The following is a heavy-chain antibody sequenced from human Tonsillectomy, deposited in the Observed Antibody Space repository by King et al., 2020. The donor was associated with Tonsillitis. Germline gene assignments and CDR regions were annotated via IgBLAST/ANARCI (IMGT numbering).Heavy chain of an antibody. CDR1: GFTFSNDW. V-gene: IGHV3-15*07. CDR2: IKSKTDGGKK. Sequence: VQLVESGGGLVKPGGSLRLSCAASGFTFSNDWMNWVRQAPGKGLEWVGHIKSKTDGGKKDYAAPVKGRFTISRYNSKNMLYLHMNSLKTEDTAVYYCTTNNKIAVAALFYWGQGTLVTVSS. D-gene: IGHD6-19*01. J-gene: IGHJ4*02. CDR3: TTNNKIAVAALFY.